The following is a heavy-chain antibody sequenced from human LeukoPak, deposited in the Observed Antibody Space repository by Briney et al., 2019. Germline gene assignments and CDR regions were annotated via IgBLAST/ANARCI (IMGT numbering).Heavy chain of an antibody. V-gene: IGHV3-48*04. CDR3: ARDVTMIVVEAFDI. D-gene: IGHD3-22*01. CDR1: GFTFSNAW. J-gene: IGHJ3*02. CDR2: IRSSSRTI. Sequence: GSLRLSCTDSGFTFSNAWMNWVRQAPGKGLEWVSYIRSSSRTIYYADSVKGRFTISRDNAKNSLYLQMNSLRAEDTAVYYCARDVTMIVVEAFDIWGQGTMVTVSS.